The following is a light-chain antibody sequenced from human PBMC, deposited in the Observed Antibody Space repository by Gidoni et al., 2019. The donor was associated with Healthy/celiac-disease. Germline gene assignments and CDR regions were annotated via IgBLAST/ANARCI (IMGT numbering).Light chain of an antibody. J-gene: IGKJ1*01. CDR3: QQCGSSPWT. CDR1: QSVSSSY. V-gene: IGKV3-20*01. CDR2: GAS. Sequence: ELVLTQSPGTLSLSPGEKATLSCRAIQSVSSSYFAWYQQKPGQAPRLLIYGASSTATGIPDRFSGSGSGTDFTLTISRLEPEDFAVYYCQQCGSSPWTFGQGTKVEIK.